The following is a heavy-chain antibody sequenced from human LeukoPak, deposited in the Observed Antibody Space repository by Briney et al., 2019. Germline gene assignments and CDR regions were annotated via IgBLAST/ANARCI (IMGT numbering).Heavy chain of an antibody. V-gene: IGHV4-30-2*01. D-gene: IGHD6-13*01. CDR3: AREVGSIAAAGNWFDP. CDR2: IYHSGST. J-gene: IGHJ5*02. Sequence: SETLSLTCTVSGGSISSGGYYWSWIRQPPGKGLEWIGYIYHSGSTYYNPSLKSRVTISVDRSKNQFSLKLSSVTAADTAVYYCAREVGSIAAAGNWFDPWGQGTLVTVSS. CDR1: GGSISSGGYY.